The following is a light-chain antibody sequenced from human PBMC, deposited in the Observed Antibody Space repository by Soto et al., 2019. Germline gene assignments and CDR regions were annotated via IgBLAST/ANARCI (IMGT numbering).Light chain of an antibody. CDR3: QQRSNWPLT. CDR2: DSS. CDR1: QTVSSF. Sequence: VLTQSPATLSLSPGVRATLSCRASQTVSSFLAWYQQNPGQAPRLLIHDSSDRATGIPARFSGSGSGTDFTLTISSLEPEDVAVYYCQQRSNWPLTFGGGTKVDIK. V-gene: IGKV3-11*01. J-gene: IGKJ4*01.